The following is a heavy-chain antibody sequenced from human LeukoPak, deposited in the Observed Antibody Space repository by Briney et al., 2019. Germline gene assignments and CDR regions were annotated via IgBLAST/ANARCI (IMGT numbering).Heavy chain of an antibody. CDR3: ARSYYYDSSGFDAFDI. CDR1: GGSISSYY. Sequence: SETLSLTCTVSGGSISSYYWSWIRQPPGKGLEWIGEINHSGSTNYNPSLTRRVTISVDTSKNQFSLKLSSVTAADTAVYYCARSYYYDSSGFDAFDIWGQGTMVTVSS. V-gene: IGHV4-34*01. CDR2: INHSGST. D-gene: IGHD3-22*01. J-gene: IGHJ3*02.